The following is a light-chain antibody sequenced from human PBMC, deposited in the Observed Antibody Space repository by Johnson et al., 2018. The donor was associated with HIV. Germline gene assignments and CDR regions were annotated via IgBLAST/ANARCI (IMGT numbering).Light chain of an antibody. Sequence: QSVLTQPPSVSAAPGQKVTISCSGSSSNIGSHYVSWYQQLPGTAPKLLIYENNKRPSGIPDRFSASKSGTSATLDITGLQTGDEADYYCGTWDSSLGAHYVFGTGTKVTVL. J-gene: IGLJ1*01. CDR1: SSNIGSHY. CDR3: GTWDSSLGAHYV. V-gene: IGLV1-51*02. CDR2: ENN.